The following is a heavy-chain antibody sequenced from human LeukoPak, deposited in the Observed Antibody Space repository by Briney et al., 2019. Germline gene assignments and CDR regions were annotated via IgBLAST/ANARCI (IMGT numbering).Heavy chain of an antibody. J-gene: IGHJ3*02. Sequence: GASVKVSCKASGYTFTSYYMHWVRQAPGQGLEWMGIINPSGGSTSYAQKFQSRVTMTRDTSTSTVYMELSSLRSEDTAVYYCARDLGSDDSSGYDAFDIWGQGTMVTVSS. V-gene: IGHV1-46*01. CDR3: ARDLGSDDSSGYDAFDI. CDR2: INPSGGST. D-gene: IGHD3-22*01. CDR1: GYTFTSYY.